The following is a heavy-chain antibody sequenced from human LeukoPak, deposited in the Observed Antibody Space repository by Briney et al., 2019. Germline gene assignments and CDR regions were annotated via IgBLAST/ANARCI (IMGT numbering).Heavy chain of an antibody. CDR1: GFTFRSYG. CDR3: ARDPGGSQST. J-gene: IGHJ5*02. CDR2: IRNDESKK. V-gene: IGHV3-30*02. Sequence: GGSLRLSCAASGFTFRSYGMHWVRQAPGKGLEWVAFIRNDESKKYYADSVNGRFTISRDNSKNTLYLQMNSLRAEDTAVYYCARDPGGSQSTWGQGTLVTVSS. D-gene: IGHD1-26*01.